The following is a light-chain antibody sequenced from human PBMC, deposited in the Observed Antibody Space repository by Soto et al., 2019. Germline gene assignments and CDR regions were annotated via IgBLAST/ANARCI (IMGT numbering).Light chain of an antibody. CDR1: QSVSRI. Sequence: EIVMTQSPATLSVSPGERTTLSCRASQSVSRILAWYQQKPGQAPRLLIYGASTRATGIPVRFSGSGSGTDFTLSISRLEPEDFAVYYCQQRSNWPITFGQGTRLEIK. V-gene: IGKV3-15*01. CDR3: QQRSNWPIT. J-gene: IGKJ5*01. CDR2: GAS.